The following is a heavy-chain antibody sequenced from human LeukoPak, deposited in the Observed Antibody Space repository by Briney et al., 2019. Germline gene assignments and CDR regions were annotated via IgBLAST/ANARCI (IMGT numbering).Heavy chain of an antibody. V-gene: IGHV3-23*01. CDR3: ARERYYDSSGSFDY. CDR1: GFTFSSYA. CDR2: ISGSGGST. J-gene: IGHJ4*02. D-gene: IGHD3-22*01. Sequence: GGSLRLSCAASGFTFSSYAMSWVRQAPGKGLEWVSAISGSGGSTYYADSVKGRFTISRDNAKNSLYLQMNSLRAEDTAVYYCARERYYDSSGSFDYWGPGTLVTVSS.